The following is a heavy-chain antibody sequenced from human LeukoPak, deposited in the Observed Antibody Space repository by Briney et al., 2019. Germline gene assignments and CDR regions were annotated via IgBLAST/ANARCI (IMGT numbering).Heavy chain of an antibody. Sequence: SETLSLTCTASGGSISSSSYYWGWIRQSPGKGLEWVGSINYSGRAYYNPSLKSRVTISADTSNQFSLKLSTVTAAVTAVYYCAKDGSDNWGLFDSWGQGTLVTVSS. D-gene: IGHD1-1*01. V-gene: IGHV4-39*07. CDR3: AKDGSDNWGLFDS. J-gene: IGHJ4*02. CDR2: INYSGRA. CDR1: GGSISSSSYY.